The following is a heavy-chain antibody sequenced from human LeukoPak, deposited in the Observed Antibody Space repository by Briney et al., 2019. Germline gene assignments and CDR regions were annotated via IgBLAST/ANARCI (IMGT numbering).Heavy chain of an antibody. Sequence: PGSSLRLSCAGSGFFFSDYVMHWVRQAPGKGLEWVAVISFDSTSRYYTDSVKGRFTISRDNSKNTLYLQMNSLRAEDTAVYYCAKDTSRYCSGGSCFYRPDYWGQGTLVTVSS. CDR1: GFFFSDYV. CDR3: AKDTSRYCSGGSCFYRPDY. V-gene: IGHV3-30*04. D-gene: IGHD2-15*01. J-gene: IGHJ4*02. CDR2: ISFDSTSR.